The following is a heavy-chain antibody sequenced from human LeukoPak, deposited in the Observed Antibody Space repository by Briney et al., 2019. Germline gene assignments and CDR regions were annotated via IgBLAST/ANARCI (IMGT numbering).Heavy chain of an antibody. Sequence: GRSLRLSCAASGFTFSSYAMHWVRQAPGKGLEWVAVISYDGSNKYYADPVKGRFTISRDNSKNTLYLQMNSLRAEDTAVYYCARDPGYSYGCDYWGQGTLVTVSS. V-gene: IGHV3-30*04. CDR1: GFTFSSYA. J-gene: IGHJ4*02. CDR3: ARDPGYSYGCDY. D-gene: IGHD5-18*01. CDR2: ISYDGSNK.